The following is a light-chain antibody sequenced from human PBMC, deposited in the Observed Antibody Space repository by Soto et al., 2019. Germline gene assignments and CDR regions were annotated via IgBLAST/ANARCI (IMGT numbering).Light chain of an antibody. Sequence: QSVLTQPPSVSGAPGQRVTISCTGSSSNIGAGYDVHWYQQLPGTAPKLLIYGNSNRPSGVPDRFSGSKSGTSASLAITGLQVEDEADYYCQSYDSSLSAVFGTGTKATVL. CDR3: QSYDSSLSAV. CDR1: SSNIGAGYD. CDR2: GNS. V-gene: IGLV1-40*01. J-gene: IGLJ1*01.